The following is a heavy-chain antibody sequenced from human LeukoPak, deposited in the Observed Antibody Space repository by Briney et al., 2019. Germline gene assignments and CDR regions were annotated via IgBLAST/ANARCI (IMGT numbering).Heavy chain of an antibody. CDR2: IYSTGST. V-gene: IGHV4-4*07. Sequence: SSETLSLTCTVSGGSISSYYWSWIRQPAGKGLDWIGRIYSTGSTNYNPSLKSRVTMSVDTSKNQFSLRLRSVTAADTAVYYCARRIASAGTAGFDFWGQGALVTVSS. J-gene: IGHJ4*02. D-gene: IGHD6-13*01. CDR1: GGSISSYY. CDR3: ARRIASAGTAGFDF.